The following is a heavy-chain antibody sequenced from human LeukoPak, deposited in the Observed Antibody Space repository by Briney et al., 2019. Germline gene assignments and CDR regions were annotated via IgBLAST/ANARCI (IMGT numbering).Heavy chain of an antibody. J-gene: IGHJ6*03. Sequence: PGGSLRLSCAASGFTFSSYAMTWVRQAPGKGLGWVAVIWYDGSNKYYADSVKGRFTISRDNSKNTLYLQMNSLRAEDTAVYYCAKDGGYYCMDVWGKGTTVTVSS. CDR1: GFTFSSYA. CDR2: IWYDGSNK. V-gene: IGHV3-33*06. D-gene: IGHD3-3*01. CDR3: AKDGGYYCMDV.